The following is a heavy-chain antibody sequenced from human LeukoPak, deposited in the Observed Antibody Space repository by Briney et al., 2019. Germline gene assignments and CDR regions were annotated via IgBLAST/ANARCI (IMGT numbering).Heavy chain of an antibody. Sequence: SETLSLTCTVSGASISSYYWSWIRQPPGKGLEWIGNIYYSGSTNINPSLTSRVTISEDTSKNQFSLKLSSVTAADTAVYYCSRHTRGDAFDIWGQGTMVSVSS. CDR1: GASISSYY. V-gene: IGHV4-59*01. CDR3: SRHTRGDAFDI. D-gene: IGHD3-10*01. CDR2: IYYSGST. J-gene: IGHJ3*02.